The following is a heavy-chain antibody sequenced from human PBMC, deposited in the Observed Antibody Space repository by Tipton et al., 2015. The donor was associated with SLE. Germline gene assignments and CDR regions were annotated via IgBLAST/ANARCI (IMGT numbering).Heavy chain of an antibody. CDR3: ARERGPFDGFDI. V-gene: IGHV3-48*03. CDR2: ISSSGSTI. CDR1: GFTFSSYE. J-gene: IGHJ3*02. D-gene: IGHD1-26*01. Sequence: GSLRLSCAASGFTFSSYEMNWVRQAPGKGLEWVSYISSSGSTIYYADSVKGRFTISRDNTKNSLYLQMNSLRVDDTAIYYCARERGPFDGFDIWGQGTMVTVSS.